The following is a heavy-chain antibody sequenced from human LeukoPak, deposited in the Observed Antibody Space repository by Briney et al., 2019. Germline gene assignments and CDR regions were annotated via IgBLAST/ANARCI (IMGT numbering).Heavy chain of an antibody. Sequence: GGSLRLSCVGSGFNFDDHAINWVRQVPGKGLEWVSNINWNGGSTGSVESAKGRFTISRDNAKNPVFLQMNSLRVEDTALYYCARDLLLGDAFDLWGQGTTVIVSS. D-gene: IGHD2/OR15-2a*01. CDR3: ARDLLLGDAFDL. V-gene: IGHV3-20*04. CDR1: GFNFDDHA. CDR2: INWNGGST. J-gene: IGHJ3*01.